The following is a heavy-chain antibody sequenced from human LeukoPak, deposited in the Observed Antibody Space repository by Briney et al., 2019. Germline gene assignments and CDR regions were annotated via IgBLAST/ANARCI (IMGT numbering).Heavy chain of an antibody. J-gene: IGHJ3*02. CDR3: AIPYYDILTGPHEAFDI. Sequence: PSETLSLTCAVYGGSFSGYYWSWIRQPPGKGLEWIGEINHSGSTNYNPSLKSRVTISVDTSKNQFSLKLSSVTAADTAVYYCAIPYYDILTGPHEAFDIWGQGTMVTVSS. V-gene: IGHV4-34*01. CDR2: INHSGST. D-gene: IGHD3-9*01. CDR1: GGSFSGYY.